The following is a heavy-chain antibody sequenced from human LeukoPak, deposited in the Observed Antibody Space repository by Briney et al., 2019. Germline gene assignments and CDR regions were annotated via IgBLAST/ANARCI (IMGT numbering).Heavy chain of an antibody. CDR1: GGSFSGYY. D-gene: IGHD3-10*01. J-gene: IGHJ5*02. Sequence: SGTLSLTCAVYGGSFSGYYWSWIRQPPGKGLEWIGEINHSGSTNYNPSLKSRVTISVDTSKNQFSLKLSSVTAADTAVYYCARVPIYGSGSLNWFDPWGQGTLVTVSS. CDR2: INHSGST. CDR3: ARVPIYGSGSLNWFDP. V-gene: IGHV4-34*01.